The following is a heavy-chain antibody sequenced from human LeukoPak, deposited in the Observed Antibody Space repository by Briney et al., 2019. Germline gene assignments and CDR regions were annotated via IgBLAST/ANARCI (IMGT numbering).Heavy chain of an antibody. D-gene: IGHD3-3*01. CDR1: GFTFSSYS. CDR3: ARGSMWSGYDY. V-gene: IGHV3-21*01. CDR2: VSSSSSYI. Sequence: GGSLRLSCAASGFTFSSYSMNWVRQAPGKGLEWVSSVSSSSSYIYYADSVKGRFTISRDNAKNSLYLQMNSMRAEDTAVYYCARGSMWSGYDYWGQGTLVTVSS. J-gene: IGHJ4*02.